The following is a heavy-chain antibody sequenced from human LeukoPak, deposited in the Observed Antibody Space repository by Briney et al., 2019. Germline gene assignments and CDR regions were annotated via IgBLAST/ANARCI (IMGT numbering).Heavy chain of an antibody. CDR2: IYTDGNT. CDR3: ARGVDTWFGELLAY. V-gene: IGHV3-66*01. CDR1: GFTVSTNY. Sequence: GGSLRLSCAASGFTVSTNYMTWVRQAPGKGLEWLSAIYTDGNTFYADSVKGRFTISRDNSENTLYLQMSSLGADDTAVYYCARGVDTWFGELLAYWGQGTLVTVSS. D-gene: IGHD3-10*01. J-gene: IGHJ4*02.